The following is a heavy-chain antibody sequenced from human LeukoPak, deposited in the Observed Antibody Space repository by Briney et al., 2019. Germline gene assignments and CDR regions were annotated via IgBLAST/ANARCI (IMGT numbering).Heavy chain of an antibody. CDR3: ARDPSGYSGYGKFDY. J-gene: IGHJ4*02. D-gene: IGHD5-12*01. CDR2: ISNDGSNK. V-gene: IGHV3-30*03. Sequence: PGGSLRLSCAASGFTFNNYGIHWVRQAPGKGLEWVALISNDGSNKYYVDSVKGRFTISRDNSRNTLYLQMNSLRTEDTAVYYCARDPSGYSGYGKFDYWGQGTLVTVSS. CDR1: GFTFNNYG.